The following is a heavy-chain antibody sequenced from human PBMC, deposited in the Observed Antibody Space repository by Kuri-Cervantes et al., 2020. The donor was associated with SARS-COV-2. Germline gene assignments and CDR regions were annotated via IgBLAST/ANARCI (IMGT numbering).Heavy chain of an antibody. CDR3: ARSRGYYDFWSGYQHLTTSGFDY. CDR2: MNPNSGNT. D-gene: IGHD3-3*01. J-gene: IGHJ4*02. Sequence: ASVKVSCKASGYTFTSYDINWVRQATGQGLEWMGWMNPNSGNTGYAQKLQGRVTITTDESTSTAYMELSSLRSEDTAVYYCARSRGYYDFWSGYQHLTTSGFDYWGQGTLVTVSS. V-gene: IGHV1-8*03. CDR1: GYTFTSYD.